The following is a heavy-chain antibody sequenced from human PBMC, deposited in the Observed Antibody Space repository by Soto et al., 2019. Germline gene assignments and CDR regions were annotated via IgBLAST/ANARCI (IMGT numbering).Heavy chain of an antibody. D-gene: IGHD3-16*02. Sequence: PGGSLRLSCAASGFTFSSYWMSWVRQAPGKGLEWVANIKQDGSEKYYVDSVKGRFTISRDNAKNSLYLQMNSLRAEDTAVYYCAREDSYDYIWGSYRYRPVDYWGQGP. CDR1: GFTFSSYW. CDR2: IKQDGSEK. CDR3: AREDSYDYIWGSYRYRPVDY. J-gene: IGHJ4*02. V-gene: IGHV3-7*01.